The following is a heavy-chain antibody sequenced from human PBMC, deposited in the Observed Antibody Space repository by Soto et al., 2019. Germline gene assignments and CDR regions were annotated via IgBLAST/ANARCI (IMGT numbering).Heavy chain of an antibody. V-gene: IGHV4-4*07. CDR1: GGSISSYY. J-gene: IGHJ6*02. CDR2: TYNGGNT. CDR3: ARDGSDSYGLDV. Sequence: SETLSLTCTVSGGSISSYYWSWIRQSAGKGLEWIGRTYNGGNTQCNPSLKSRVTMSADTSKNQFSLRLNSVTAADTAVYYCARDGSDSYGLDVWGQGTTVTVSS. D-gene: IGHD3-10*01.